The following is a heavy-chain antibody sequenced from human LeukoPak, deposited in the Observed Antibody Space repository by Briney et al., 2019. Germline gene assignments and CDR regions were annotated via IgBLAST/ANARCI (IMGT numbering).Heavy chain of an antibody. CDR2: INHSGST. D-gene: IGHD4-17*01. Sequence: SETLSLTCAVYGGSFSGYYWSWIRQPPGKGLEWIGEINHSGSTNYNPSLKSRVTISVDTSKNQFSLKLSSVTAADTAVYYCARVRVAGETRRVYYYYGMDVWGKGTTGTVSS. CDR3: ARVRVAGETRRVYYYYGMDV. V-gene: IGHV4-34*01. J-gene: IGHJ6*04. CDR1: GGSFSGYY.